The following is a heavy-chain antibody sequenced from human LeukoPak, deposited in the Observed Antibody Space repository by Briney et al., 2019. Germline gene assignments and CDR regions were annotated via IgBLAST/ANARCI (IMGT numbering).Heavy chain of an antibody. D-gene: IGHD3-10*01. CDR1: GYSFTSYW. CDR3: ARHYDSSFDYGSGSYQGAFDI. CDR2: IDPSDSYT. J-gene: IGHJ3*02. Sequence: GESLRISCKGSGYSFTSYWISWVRQMPGKGLEWMGRIDPSDSYTNYSPSFQGHVTISADKSISTAYLQWSSLKASDTAMYYCARHYDSSFDYGSGSYQGAFDIWGQGTMVTVSS. V-gene: IGHV5-10-1*01.